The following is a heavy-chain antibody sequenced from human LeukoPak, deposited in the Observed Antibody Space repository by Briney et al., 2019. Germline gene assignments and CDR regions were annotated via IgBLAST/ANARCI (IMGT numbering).Heavy chain of an antibody. J-gene: IGHJ4*02. V-gene: IGHV3-23*01. CDR2: ISASGDVT. Sequence: PGGSLRLSCEASRFSFSAYPMGWVRRAPGKGLEWVSGISASGDVTFHADPLKGRFTISRDNSKNTLYLQMNSLSAEDTAVYYCAQDNPIEKVPGFGPGYWGQGTLVTVSS. D-gene: IGHD2-2*01. CDR3: AQDNPIEKVPGFGPGY. CDR1: RFSFSAYP.